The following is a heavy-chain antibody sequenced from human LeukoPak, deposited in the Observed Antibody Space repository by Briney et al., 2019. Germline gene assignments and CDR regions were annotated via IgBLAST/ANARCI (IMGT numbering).Heavy chain of an antibody. CDR2: ISSSSSTI. CDR1: GFTFSSYS. D-gene: IGHD3-22*01. J-gene: IGHJ4*02. CDR3: ARGQPIYYDSSGYYYSFDY. Sequence: GGSLRLSCAASGFTFSSYSMNWVRQAPGKGLEWVSYISSSSSTIYYADSVKGRFTISRDNAKNSLYLQMNSLRDEDTAVYYCARGQPIYYDSSGYYYSFDYWGQGTLVTVSS. V-gene: IGHV3-48*02.